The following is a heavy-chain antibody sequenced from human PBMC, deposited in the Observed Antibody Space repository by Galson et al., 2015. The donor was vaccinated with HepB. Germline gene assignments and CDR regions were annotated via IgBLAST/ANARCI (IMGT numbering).Heavy chain of an antibody. Sequence: SETLSLTCAVYGGSFSGYYWSWIRQPPGKGLEWIGEINHSGSTNYNPSLKSRVTISVDTSKNQFSLKLSSVTAADTAVYYCASGTHYGDYDLVPYWGQGTLVTVSS. V-gene: IGHV4-34*01. D-gene: IGHD4-17*01. CDR2: INHSGST. CDR1: GGSFSGYY. CDR3: ASGTHYGDYDLVPY. J-gene: IGHJ4*02.